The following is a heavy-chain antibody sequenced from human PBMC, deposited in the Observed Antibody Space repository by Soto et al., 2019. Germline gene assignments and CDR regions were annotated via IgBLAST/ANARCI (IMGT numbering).Heavy chain of an antibody. CDR2: MYYSGST. V-gene: IGHV4-59*01. CDR3: ARLGGVAARTFDY. D-gene: IGHD6-6*01. Sequence: SETLSLTCTVSGGSISDFYWSWIRQPPGKGLEWIGYMYYSGSTDYNPSLRSRVTISVDPSKTQFSLNLRSVSTADTAVYYCARLGGVAARTFDYWGQGTLVTVSS. J-gene: IGHJ4*02. CDR1: GGSISDFY.